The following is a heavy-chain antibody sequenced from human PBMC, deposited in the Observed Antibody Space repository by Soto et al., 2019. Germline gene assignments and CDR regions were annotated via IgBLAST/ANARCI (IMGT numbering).Heavy chain of an antibody. D-gene: IGHD5-12*01. CDR1: GFTFSSYG. V-gene: IGHV3-33*01. CDR2: IWYDGSNK. J-gene: IGHJ5*02. Sequence: GGSLRLSCAASGFTFSSYGMHWVRQAPGKGLEWVAVIWYDGSNKYYADSVKGRFTISRDNSKNTLYLQMISLRAEDTAVYYCARDGGCRDGYTVGCNWFDPWGQGTLVTVSS. CDR3: ARDGGCRDGYTVGCNWFDP.